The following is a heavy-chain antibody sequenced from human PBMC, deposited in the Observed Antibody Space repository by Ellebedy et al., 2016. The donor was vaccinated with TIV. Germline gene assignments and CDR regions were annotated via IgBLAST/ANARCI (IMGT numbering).Heavy chain of an antibody. V-gene: IGHV1-18*01. D-gene: IGHD3-16*02. CDR1: GYTFTSYG. J-gene: IGHJ5*02. CDR3: ARDGPWGYHWFDP. Sequence: AASVKVSCQASGYTFTSYGISWARQAPGQGLEWMGWINPYNGNTNYVQKLQDRVTMTTDTSTSTAYMELRSLRSDDAAVYYCARDGPWGYHWFDPWGQGTLVTVSS. CDR2: INPYNGNT.